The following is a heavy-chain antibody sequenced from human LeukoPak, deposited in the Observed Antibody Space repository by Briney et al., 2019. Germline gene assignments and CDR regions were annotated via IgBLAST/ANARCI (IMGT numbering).Heavy chain of an antibody. V-gene: IGHV1-2*02. CDR1: GYTFTGYY. J-gene: IGHJ6*02. CDR3: ARGSEEWAGTPASYYYYGMDV. D-gene: IGHD6-19*01. Sequence: GASVKVSCKASGYTFTGYYMHWVRQAPGQGLEWMGWINPNSGGTNYAQKFQGRVTMTRDTSISTAYMELSRLRSDDTAVYYCARGSEEWAGTPASYYYYGMDVWGQGTTVTVSS. CDR2: INPNSGGT.